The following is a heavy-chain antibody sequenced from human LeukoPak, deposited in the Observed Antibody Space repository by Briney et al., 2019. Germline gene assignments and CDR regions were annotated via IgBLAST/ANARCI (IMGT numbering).Heavy chain of an antibody. Sequence: GGSLRLSCAASGFTFSSYAMSWVRQAPGKGLEWVSVISGSGGSIYYADSVKGRFTISRDRSKNTLYLQMNSLRAEDTAVYFCAKNGGDGNPYYYHMDVWGQGTTVTVSS. V-gene: IGHV3-23*01. J-gene: IGHJ6*02. CDR1: GFTFSSYA. D-gene: IGHD2-21*01. CDR3: AKNGGDGNPYYYHMDV. CDR2: ISGSGGSI.